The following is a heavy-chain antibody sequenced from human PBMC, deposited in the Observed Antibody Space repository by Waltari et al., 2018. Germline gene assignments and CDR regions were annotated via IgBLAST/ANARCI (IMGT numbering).Heavy chain of an antibody. Sequence: QVQLVESGGGVVQPGRSLRLSCAASGFTFSSYAMHWVRQAPGKGLEWVAVRSYDGSNKYYADSVKGRFTISRDNSKNTLYLQMNSLRAEDTAVYYCARERLHLGELSPTFDYWGQGTLVTVSS. D-gene: IGHD3-16*02. V-gene: IGHV3-30-3*01. J-gene: IGHJ4*02. CDR3: ARERLHLGELSPTFDY. CDR2: RSYDGSNK. CDR1: GFTFSSYA.